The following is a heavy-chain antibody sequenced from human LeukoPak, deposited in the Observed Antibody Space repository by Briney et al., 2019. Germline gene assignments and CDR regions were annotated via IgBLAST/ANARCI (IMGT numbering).Heavy chain of an antibody. CDR1: GYTFTGYY. CDR2: INTNSGGT. V-gene: IGHV1-2*06. Sequence: ASVKVSCKASGYTFTGYYMHWVRQAPGQGLEWMGRINTNSGGTNYAQKFQGRVTMTRDTSISTAYMELSRLRSDDTAVYYCARENDYGDLYYFDYWGQGTLVTVSS. CDR3: ARENDYGDLYYFDY. D-gene: IGHD4-17*01. J-gene: IGHJ4*02.